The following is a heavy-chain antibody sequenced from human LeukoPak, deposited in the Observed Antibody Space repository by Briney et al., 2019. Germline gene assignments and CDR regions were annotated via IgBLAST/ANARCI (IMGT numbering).Heavy chain of an antibody. CDR1: GGSFNSYRYY. CDR3: ARVLWLMDYYYYMDV. Sequence: SETLSLTCIVSGGSFNSYRYYWGWVRQPPGKGLEWIGSIYYSGNTYYNPSLKSRVTISVDMSKNQFSLKLSSVTAADTAVYYCARVLWLMDYYYYMDVWGKGTTVTVSS. D-gene: IGHD5-18*01. V-gene: IGHV4-39*07. CDR2: IYYSGNT. J-gene: IGHJ6*03.